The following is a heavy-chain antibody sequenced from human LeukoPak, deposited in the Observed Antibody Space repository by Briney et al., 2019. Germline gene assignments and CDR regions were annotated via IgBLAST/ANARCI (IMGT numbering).Heavy chain of an antibody. D-gene: IGHD6-19*01. J-gene: IGHJ5*02. Sequence: GGSLRLSCIASGFTFSSYAMSWVRRAPDKGLKWVSSISGSGGSTYYADSVKGRFIISRDNSKNTLYLQMNSLRAEDTAVYYCAKDPYNIAVANTNGWFDPWGQGTLVTVSS. CDR2: ISGSGGST. CDR3: AKDPYNIAVANTNGWFDP. V-gene: IGHV3-23*01. CDR1: GFTFSSYA.